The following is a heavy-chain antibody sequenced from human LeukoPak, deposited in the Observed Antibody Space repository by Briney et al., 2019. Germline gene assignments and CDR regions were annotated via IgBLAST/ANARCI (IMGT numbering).Heavy chain of an antibody. Sequence: PGGSLRLSCAASGFTFSNYGMHWVRQAPGKGLEWVSGISGSGGTTYYADSVRGRFTISRDNSKNTLYLQMNSLRVEDTAVYYCAKEGAAASFGGYFDYWGQGTPVIVSS. CDR1: GFTFSNYG. J-gene: IGHJ4*02. V-gene: IGHV3-23*01. CDR3: AKEGAAASFGGYFDY. D-gene: IGHD2-15*01. CDR2: ISGSGGTT.